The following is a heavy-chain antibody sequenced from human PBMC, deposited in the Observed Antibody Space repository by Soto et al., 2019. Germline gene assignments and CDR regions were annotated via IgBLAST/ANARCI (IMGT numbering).Heavy chain of an antibody. J-gene: IGHJ6*02. V-gene: IGHV5-51*01. CDR1: GYSFTSYW. Sequence: GESLKISCKGSGYSFTSYWIGWVRQMPGKGLEWMGIIYPGDSDTRYSPSFQGQVTISADKSIGTAYLQWSSLKASDTAMYYCAREGRDCSSTSCHYYYSMDVWGQGTTVTVSS. D-gene: IGHD2-2*01. CDR2: IYPGDSDT. CDR3: AREGRDCSSTSCHYYYSMDV.